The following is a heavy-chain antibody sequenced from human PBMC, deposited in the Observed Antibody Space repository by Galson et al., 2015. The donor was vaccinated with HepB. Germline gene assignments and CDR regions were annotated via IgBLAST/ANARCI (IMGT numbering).Heavy chain of an antibody. CDR2: ISWNSGSI. V-gene: IGHV3-9*01. Sequence: SLRLSCAASGFTFNEYAMHWVRQAPGKGLEWVSGISWNSGSIGYADSGKGRFTISRDNAKNSLYLQMNSLRAEDTALYYCSKVMITFGGVIVPIDYWGQGALVTVSS. CDR1: GFTFNEYA. D-gene: IGHD3-16*02. J-gene: IGHJ4*02. CDR3: SKVMITFGGVIVPIDY.